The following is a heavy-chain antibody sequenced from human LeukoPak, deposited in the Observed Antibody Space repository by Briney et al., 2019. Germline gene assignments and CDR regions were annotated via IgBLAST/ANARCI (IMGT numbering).Heavy chain of an antibody. CDR3: ARDKINYGSGSYYRIHAFDI. J-gene: IGHJ3*02. D-gene: IGHD3-10*01. Sequence: PGGSLRLSCAASGVTFSDDYMSWIRQAPGKGLEWVSYISSSLSTIYYADSVKGRFTISRDNAKNSLYLQMNSLRAEDTAVYYCARDKINYGSGSYYRIHAFDIWGQGTMVTVSS. V-gene: IGHV3-11*01. CDR1: GVTFSDDY. CDR2: ISSSLSTI.